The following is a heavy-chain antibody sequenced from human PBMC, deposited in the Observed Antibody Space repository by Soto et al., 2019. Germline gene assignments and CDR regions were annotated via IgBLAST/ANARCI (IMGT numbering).Heavy chain of an antibody. CDR2: IYYSGST. CDR1: GGSISSGGYY. CDR3: ARDERAYCGGDCYSWWFDP. D-gene: IGHD2-21*02. V-gene: IGHV4-31*03. J-gene: IGHJ5*02. Sequence: QVQLQESGPGLVKPSQTLSLTCTVSGGSISSGGYYWSWIRQHPGKGLEWIGYIYYSGSTYYNPSRKSRVTISVDTSKNQFSLKLSSVTAADTAVYYCARDERAYCGGDCYSWWFDPWGQGTLVTVSS.